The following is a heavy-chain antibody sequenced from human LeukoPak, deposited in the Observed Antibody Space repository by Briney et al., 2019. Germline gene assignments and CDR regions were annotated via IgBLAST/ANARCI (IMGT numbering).Heavy chain of an antibody. D-gene: IGHD4-17*01. V-gene: IGHV3-33*01. CDR2: IWYDGSNK. Sequence: GRSLRLSCAASGFTFSSYGMHWVRQAPGKGLEWVAVIWYDGSNKYYADSVKGRFTISRDNSKNTLYLQMNSLRAEDTAVYYCARAPTVSQGDYWGQGTLVTVSS. CDR3: ARAPTVSQGDY. J-gene: IGHJ4*02. CDR1: GFTFSSYG.